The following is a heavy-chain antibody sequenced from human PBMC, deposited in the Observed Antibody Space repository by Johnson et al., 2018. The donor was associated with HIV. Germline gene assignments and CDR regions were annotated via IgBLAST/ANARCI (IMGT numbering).Heavy chain of an antibody. D-gene: IGHD1-26*01. Sequence: QVQLVESGGGVVQPGRSLRLSCAASGFTLSSYGMHWVRQAPGKGLEWVAVISYDGSNKYYADSVKGRFTISRDNSKNTLYLQMNSLRAEDTAVYYCARETDIAPYSGSYPTQAFDIWGQGTMVTVSS. J-gene: IGHJ3*02. V-gene: IGHV3-30*03. CDR3: ARETDIAPYSGSYPTQAFDI. CDR1: GFTLSSYG. CDR2: ISYDGSNK.